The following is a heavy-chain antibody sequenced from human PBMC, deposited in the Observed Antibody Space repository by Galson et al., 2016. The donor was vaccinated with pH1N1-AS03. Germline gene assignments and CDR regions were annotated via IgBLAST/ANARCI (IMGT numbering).Heavy chain of an antibody. Sequence: SLRLSCAASAFTFSTYSMNWVRQAPGKGLEWVSFISRSGKYIYYADSVKGRFTISRDNAQNLLYLQMNSLRDEDTAVYYCARDGPPQGISVAGSFDFWGQGTLVTVSS. J-gene: IGHJ4*02. CDR2: ISRSGKYI. CDR1: AFTFSTYS. D-gene: IGHD6-19*01. V-gene: IGHV3-21*01. CDR3: ARDGPPQGISVAGSFDF.